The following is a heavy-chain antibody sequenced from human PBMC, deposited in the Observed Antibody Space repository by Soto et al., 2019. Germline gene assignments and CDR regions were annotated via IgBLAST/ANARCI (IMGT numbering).Heavy chain of an antibody. CDR1: GGTFSSYT. Sequence: QVQLVQSGAEVKKPGSSVKVSCQASGGTFSSYTISWVRQAPGQGLEWMGRIIPILGIANDAQKFQGRVKITAEKSTSTAYMELSSLRSEDTAVYYCARDGYSGYDSTYYMDVWGKGNKVTVSS. V-gene: IGHV1-69*08. CDR2: IIPILGIA. D-gene: IGHD5-12*01. J-gene: IGHJ6*03. CDR3: ARDGYSGYDSTYYMDV.